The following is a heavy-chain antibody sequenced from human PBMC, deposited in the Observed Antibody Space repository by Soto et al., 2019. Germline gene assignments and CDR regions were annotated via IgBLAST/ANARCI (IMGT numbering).Heavy chain of an antibody. Sequence: GGSLRLSCEASGFTFHNYAMHWVRQAPGKGLEWVAVISYDGSNKYYADSVKGRFTIFRDNSMNTLYLQMNTLRAEDTAVYYCAKVSSSWYAGFFDLWGQGTLVTVSS. V-gene: IGHV3-30*04. CDR3: AKVSSSWYAGFFDL. CDR1: GFTFHNYA. CDR2: ISYDGSNK. J-gene: IGHJ4*02. D-gene: IGHD6-13*01.